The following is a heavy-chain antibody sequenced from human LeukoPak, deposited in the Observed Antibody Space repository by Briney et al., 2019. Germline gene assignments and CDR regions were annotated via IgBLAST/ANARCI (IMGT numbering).Heavy chain of an antibody. J-gene: IGHJ4*02. CDR1: GLTVSSSY. D-gene: IGHD6-19*01. CDR2: LYSGGNT. V-gene: IGHV3-53*01. CDR3: ASGHIALAGFYGAGPSDY. Sequence: GGSLRLSCAASGLTVSSSYMSWVRQAPGKGLEWVSVLYSGGNTYYADSVKGRFTISRDNSKNTLYLQMNSLRGEDTAVYYCASGHIALAGFYGAGPSDYWGQGTLVTVSS.